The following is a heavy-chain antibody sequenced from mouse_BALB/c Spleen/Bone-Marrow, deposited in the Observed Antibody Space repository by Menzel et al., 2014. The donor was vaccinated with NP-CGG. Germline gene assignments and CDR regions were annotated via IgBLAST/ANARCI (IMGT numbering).Heavy chain of an antibody. Sequence: EVHLVESGGGLVKPGESLKLSCAASGFTFSSYAMSWVRQTPEKRLEWVASISSGGSTYYPDSVKGRFTISRDNARNILYLQMSSLRSEDTAMYYCARDGSSYYAMDYWGQGTSVTAST. V-gene: IGHV5-6-5*01. CDR1: GFTFSSYA. CDR3: ARDGSSYYAMDY. J-gene: IGHJ4*01. D-gene: IGHD1-1*01. CDR2: ISSGGST.